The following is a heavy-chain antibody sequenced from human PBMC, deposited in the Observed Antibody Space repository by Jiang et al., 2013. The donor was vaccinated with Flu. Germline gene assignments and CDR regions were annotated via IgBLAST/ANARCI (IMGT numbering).Heavy chain of an antibody. CDR1: GGTFSSYA. CDR3: ARDGAPYYYGSGSYGMDV. V-gene: IGHV1-69*04. Sequence: SGAEVKKPGSSVKVSRKASGGTFSSYAISWVRQAPGQGLEWMGRIIPILGIANYAQKFQGRVAITADKSTSTAYMELSSLRSEDTAVYYCARDGAPYYYGSGSYGMDVWGQGTT. CDR2: IIPILGIA. J-gene: IGHJ6*02. D-gene: IGHD3-10*01.